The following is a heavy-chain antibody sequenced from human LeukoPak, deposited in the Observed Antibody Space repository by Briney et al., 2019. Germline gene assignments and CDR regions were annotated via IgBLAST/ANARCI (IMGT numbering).Heavy chain of an antibody. CDR2: ICISGST. V-gene: IGHV4-4*02. CDR1: GGSISSGGY. J-gene: IGHJ4*02. Sequence: SGTLSLTCAVSGGSISSGGYWSWVRQPPGKGLEWIGQICISGSTNYNPSLDSRVTMSLDKSRNQLSLRLKSMTAADTAVYYCTRHGSYSHGFWGQGALVTVAS. CDR3: TRHGSYSHGF. D-gene: IGHD3-10*01.